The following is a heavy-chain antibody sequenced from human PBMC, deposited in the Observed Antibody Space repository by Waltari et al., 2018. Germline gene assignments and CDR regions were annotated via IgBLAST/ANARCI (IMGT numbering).Heavy chain of an antibody. CDR2: IYYSGST. CDR1: GGSISSYY. Sequence: QVQLQESGPGLVKPSETLSLTCTVSGGSISSYYWSWLRQPPGKGLEWIGYIYYSGSTNDNPSLKSRVTISVDTSKNQFSLKLSSVTAADTAVYYCARMTYGGGRFDYWGQGTLVTVSS. D-gene: IGHD4-17*01. CDR3: ARMTYGGGRFDY. V-gene: IGHV4-59*01. J-gene: IGHJ4*02.